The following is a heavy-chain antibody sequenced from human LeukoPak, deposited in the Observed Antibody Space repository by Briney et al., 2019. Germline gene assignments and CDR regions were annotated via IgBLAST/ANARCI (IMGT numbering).Heavy chain of an antibody. CDR3: ARDRGEDYYGSGNYLRAFDI. CDR1: GFMFRSYS. Sequence: GGSLRLSCAASGFMFRSYSMNWVRQAPGRGLEWVSSISSSSSYIFYADSVKGRFTISRDNAKKSLSLQMNSLRAEDTAVYYCARDRGEDYYGSGNYLRAFDIWGQGTMVTVSS. V-gene: IGHV3-21*01. CDR2: ISSSSSYI. D-gene: IGHD3-10*01. J-gene: IGHJ3*02.